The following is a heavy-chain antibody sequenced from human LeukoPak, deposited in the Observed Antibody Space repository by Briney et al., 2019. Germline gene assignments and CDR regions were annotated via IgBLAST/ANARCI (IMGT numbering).Heavy chain of an antibody. J-gene: IGHJ3*02. CDR1: KFTFSTYS. D-gene: IGHD3-16*01. Sequence: GGSLRLSCVASKFTFSTYSMTWVRQAPGKGLEWVGRINSDGSSTNYADSVKGRFTISRDNAKNTLHLQMNSLRAEDTAVYYCARERWGYPDIWGQGTMVTVSS. CDR2: INSDGSST. CDR3: ARERWGYPDI. V-gene: IGHV3-74*01.